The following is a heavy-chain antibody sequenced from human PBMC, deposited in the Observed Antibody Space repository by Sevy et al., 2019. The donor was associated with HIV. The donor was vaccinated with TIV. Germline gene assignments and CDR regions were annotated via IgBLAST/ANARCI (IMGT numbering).Heavy chain of an antibody. J-gene: IGHJ6*02. Sequence: GGSLRLSCAASGFTFSSYAMSWVRPAPGKGLEWVSAISGSGGSTYYADSVKGRFAISRDNSKNTLYLQMNSLRAEDTAVDYCAKRRSRTPYYYYGMDVWGQRTTVTVSS. CDR1: GFTFSSYA. CDR3: AKRRSRTPYYYYGMDV. CDR2: ISGSGGST. V-gene: IGHV3-23*01.